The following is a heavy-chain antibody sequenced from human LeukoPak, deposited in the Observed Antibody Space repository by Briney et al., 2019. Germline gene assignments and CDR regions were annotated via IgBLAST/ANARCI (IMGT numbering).Heavy chain of an antibody. CDR3: ARVGGYSNWFDP. CDR2: IYYSGST. Sequence: SETLSLTCTVSGGSISSRSYYWGWIRQPPGKGLEWIGSIYYSGSTYYNPSLKSRVTISVDTSKNQFSLKLSSVTAADTAVYYCARVGGYSNWFDPWGQGTLVTVSS. D-gene: IGHD5-12*01. V-gene: IGHV4-39*07. CDR1: GGSISSRSYY. J-gene: IGHJ5*02.